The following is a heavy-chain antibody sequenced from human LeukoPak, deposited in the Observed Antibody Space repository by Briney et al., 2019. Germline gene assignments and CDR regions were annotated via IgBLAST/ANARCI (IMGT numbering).Heavy chain of an antibody. Sequence: SETLSLTCAIYGGSFSDYYWNWIRQSPGKGLEWIGEINHSGSTNCSPSVKSRVTISVDTSKNQFSLKLSSVTAADTAVYYCARHDGSHGAFDIWGQGTMVTVSS. CDR2: INHSGST. CDR1: GGSFSDYY. V-gene: IGHV4-34*01. CDR3: ARHDGSHGAFDI. D-gene: IGHD1-26*01. J-gene: IGHJ3*02.